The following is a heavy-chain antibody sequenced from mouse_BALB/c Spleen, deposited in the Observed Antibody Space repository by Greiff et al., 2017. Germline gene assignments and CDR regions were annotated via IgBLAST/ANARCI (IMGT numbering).Heavy chain of an antibody. Sequence: VKLVESGPGLVAPSQSLSITCTVSGFSLTSYDISWIRQPPGKGLEWLGVIWTGGGTNYNSAFMSRLSISKDNSKSQVFLKMNSLQTDDTAIYYCVRGGYDEDYYAMDYWGQGTSVTVSS. J-gene: IGHJ4*01. CDR2: IWTGGGT. CDR3: VRGGYDEDYYAMDY. CDR1: GFSLTSYD. V-gene: IGHV2-9-2*01. D-gene: IGHD2-2*01.